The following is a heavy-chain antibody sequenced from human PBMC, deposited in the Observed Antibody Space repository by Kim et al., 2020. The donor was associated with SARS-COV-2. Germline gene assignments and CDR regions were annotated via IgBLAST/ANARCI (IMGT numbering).Heavy chain of an antibody. J-gene: IGHJ4*02. CDR3: ARDMNPTVYDY. CDR2: VNAANDET. Sequence: ASVKVSCKASGCTFKSYPIHWVRQAPGQRLEWMGWVNAANDETKYSQKFQGRVTITRDTSANTAYMDLRSLTFEDTAIYYCARDMNPTVYDYWGQGTLVT. D-gene: IGHD4-4*01. CDR1: GCTFKSYP. V-gene: IGHV1-3*01.